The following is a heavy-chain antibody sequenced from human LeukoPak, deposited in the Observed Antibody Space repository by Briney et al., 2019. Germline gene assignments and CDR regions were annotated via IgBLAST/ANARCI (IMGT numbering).Heavy chain of an antibody. Sequence: GGSLRLSCAASGFTFSNYAMHWVRKAPGRGLEGVAVIRYDGSNKYYAESVQGRFTISRDNSKNTLYLQMNSLRVEDTAVYYCAKDSSGHFFDYWGQGTLVTVSS. J-gene: IGHJ4*02. CDR2: IRYDGSNK. CDR1: GFTFSNYA. V-gene: IGHV3-30*02. D-gene: IGHD3-22*01. CDR3: AKDSSGHFFDY.